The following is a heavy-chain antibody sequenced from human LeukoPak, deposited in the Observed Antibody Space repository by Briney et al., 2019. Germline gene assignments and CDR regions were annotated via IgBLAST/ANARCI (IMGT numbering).Heavy chain of an antibody. CDR1: GYTFTNNG. CDR2: INSYNGDT. CDR3: AKSPVDY. J-gene: IGHJ4*02. V-gene: IGHV1-18*01. Sequence: ASVKVSCKTSGYTFTNNGISWVRQAPGQGLEWMAWINSYNGDTHYAQKFQGRVTMTTDTSTNTAYLELRSLKSDDTAVYYCAKSPVDYWGQGTLVTVSS.